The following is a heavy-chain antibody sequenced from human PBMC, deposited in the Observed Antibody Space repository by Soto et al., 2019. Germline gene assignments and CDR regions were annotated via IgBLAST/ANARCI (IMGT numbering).Heavy chain of an antibody. D-gene: IGHD3-3*01. Sequence: SQTLSLTCAISGDSVSSNSAAWNWIRQSPSRGLEWLGRTYYRSKWYNDYAVSVKSRITINPDTSKNQFSLQLNSVTPEDTAVYYCARGGFWSGYWTYYYYGMDVWGQGTTVTV. CDR3: ARGGFWSGYWTYYYYGMDV. J-gene: IGHJ6*02. CDR2: TYYRSKWYN. V-gene: IGHV6-1*01. CDR1: GDSVSSNSAA.